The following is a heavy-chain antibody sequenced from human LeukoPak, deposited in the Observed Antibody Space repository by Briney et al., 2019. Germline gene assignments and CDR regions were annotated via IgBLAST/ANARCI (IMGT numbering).Heavy chain of an antibody. J-gene: IGHJ4*02. Sequence: ASVKVSCKASGYTFTGYYMHWVRQAPGQGLEWMGRINPNSGGTNYAQKFQGRATMTRDTSISTAYMELSRLRSDDTAVYYCAREPRFRSGSNSYTAPKENWGQGTLVTVSS. V-gene: IGHV1-2*06. CDR1: GYTFTGYY. CDR2: INPNSGGT. CDR3: AREPRFRSGSNSYTAPKEN. D-gene: IGHD1-26*01.